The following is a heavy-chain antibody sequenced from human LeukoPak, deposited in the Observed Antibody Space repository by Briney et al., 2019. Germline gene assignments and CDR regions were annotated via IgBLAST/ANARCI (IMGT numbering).Heavy chain of an antibody. CDR1: GGSISSYY. D-gene: IGHD3-22*01. J-gene: IGHJ4*02. CDR2: IYPSGST. CDR3: ARGGYYYDSSGPYYFDY. Sequence: PSETLSLTCTASGGSISSYYWSWIRQPAGKGLEWIGRIYPSGSTNYNPALKSQVTKSVDTSKNQFSLKLSSVPAADTAVYYCARGGYYYDSSGPYYFDYWGQGTLVTVSS. V-gene: IGHV4-4*07.